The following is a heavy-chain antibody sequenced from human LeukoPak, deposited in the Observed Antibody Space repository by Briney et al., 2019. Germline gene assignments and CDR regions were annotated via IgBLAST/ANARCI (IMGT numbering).Heavy chain of an antibody. CDR1: GFTFDDYS. D-gene: IGHD6-13*01. Sequence: GGSLRLSCAASGFTFDDYSMHWVRQAPGKGLEWVSLISWDGGNREYADSVKGRFTISRDNSRNSLFLQMNSLTTEDTAFYYCAKDYGSSGPFDYWGQGTLVTVSS. CDR2: ISWDGGNR. V-gene: IGHV3-43*01. J-gene: IGHJ4*02. CDR3: AKDYGSSGPFDY.